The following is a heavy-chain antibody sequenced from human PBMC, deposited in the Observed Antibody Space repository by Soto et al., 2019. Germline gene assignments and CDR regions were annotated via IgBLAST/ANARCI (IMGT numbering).Heavy chain of an antibody. CDR2: IYYSGTT. J-gene: IGHJ5*02. V-gene: IGHV4-31*03. D-gene: IGHD4-17*01. Sequence: SATLSLTCSVSGVSISSGGFYWSWIRQHPGKGLEWIGYIYYSGTTYYTPSLKSRVTISVDTSKSQFSLKLSSVTAADTAVYYCARADYGDNWFDPWGQGTLVTVSS. CDR1: GVSISSGGFY. CDR3: ARADYGDNWFDP.